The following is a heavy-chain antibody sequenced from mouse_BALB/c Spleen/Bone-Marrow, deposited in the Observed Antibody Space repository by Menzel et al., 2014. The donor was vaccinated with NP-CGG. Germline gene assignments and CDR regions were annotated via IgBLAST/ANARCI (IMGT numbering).Heavy chain of an antibody. CDR2: ISSGGTYT. D-gene: IGHD2-4*01. J-gene: IGHJ2*01. V-gene: IGHV5-6*02. Sequence: EVKLVESGGDLVKPGGSLKLSCAASGFTFSNYGMSWVRQIPDKRLEWVATISSGGTYTFYPDSVKGRFTISRDNTKNTLTLQMTSLKSEDTATYYCARRRDYDYFDYWGQGTTLTVSS. CDR3: ARRRDYDYFDY. CDR1: GFTFSNYG.